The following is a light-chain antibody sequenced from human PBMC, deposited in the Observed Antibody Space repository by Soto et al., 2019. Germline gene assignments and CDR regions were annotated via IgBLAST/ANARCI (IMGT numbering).Light chain of an antibody. J-gene: IGKJ5*01. CDR2: AAS. CDR3: QKYSSVIT. CDR1: QGISSY. Sequence: DIQMTQSPSSLSASVGDRVTITCRASQGISSYLAWYQQKLGKVPKLLISAASTLQSGVPSRFSGSGSGTEFTLTISSLQPEDVPTYYCQKYSSVITFGQGTRLEIK. V-gene: IGKV1-27*01.